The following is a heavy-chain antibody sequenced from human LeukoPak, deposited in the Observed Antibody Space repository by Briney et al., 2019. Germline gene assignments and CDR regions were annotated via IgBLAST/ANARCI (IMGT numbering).Heavy chain of an antibody. J-gene: IGHJ6*02. V-gene: IGHV3-33*01. CDR1: GFTFSGYG. CDR3: ARWGSGTYNAYDHYGMDV. CDR2: IYYDGNNK. D-gene: IGHD3-10*01. Sequence: PGGSLRLSCAASGFTFSGYGMHWVRQAPGKGLEWVAVIYYDGNNKYYADSVKGRSTISRDNPKNTLYLQMNSLRAEDTAVYYCARWGSGTYNAYDHYGMDVWGQGTTVTVSS.